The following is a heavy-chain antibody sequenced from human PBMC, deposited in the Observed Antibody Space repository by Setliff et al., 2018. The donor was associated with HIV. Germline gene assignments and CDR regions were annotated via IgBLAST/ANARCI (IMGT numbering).Heavy chain of an antibody. D-gene: IGHD3-10*01. CDR1: GYTFTSYG. CDR3: ASGKGVGGVIITGGLDV. V-gene: IGHV1-18*01. Sequence: ASVKVSCKASGYTFTSYGISWVRQAPGQGLEWMGWISAYNGNKVYAQKFQGRVTMTRDTSISTAYMELSSLTSEDTGVYYCASGKGVGGVIITGGLDVWGKGTTVTVSS. CDR2: ISAYNGNK. J-gene: IGHJ6*04.